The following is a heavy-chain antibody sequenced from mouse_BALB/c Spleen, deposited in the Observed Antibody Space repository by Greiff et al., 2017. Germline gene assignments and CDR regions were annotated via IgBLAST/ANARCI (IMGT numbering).Heavy chain of an antibody. J-gene: IGHJ3*01. V-gene: IGHV7-3*02. CDR3: ARDKQLLRSPFAY. CDR1: GFTFTDYY. CDR2: IRNKANGYTT. Sequence: EVMLVESGGGLVQPGGSLRLSCATSGFTFTDYYMSWVRQPPGKALEWLGFIRNKANGYTTEYSASVKGRFTISRDNSQSILYLQMNTLRAEDSATYYGARDKQLLRSPFAYWGQGTLVTVSA. D-gene: IGHD1-1*01.